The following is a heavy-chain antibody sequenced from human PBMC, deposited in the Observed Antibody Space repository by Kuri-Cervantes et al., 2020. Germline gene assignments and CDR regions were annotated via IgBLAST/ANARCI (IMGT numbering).Heavy chain of an antibody. Sequence: GGSLRLSCAASGFTFDDYGMSWVRQAPGKGLEWVSGINWNGGSTGYADSVKGRFTISRDNAKNSLYLQMNSLRAEDTALYYCAKDILTMARGVIEDWGQGTLVTVSS. D-gene: IGHD3-10*01. CDR1: GFTFDDYG. V-gene: IGHV3-20*04. J-gene: IGHJ4*02. CDR2: INWNGGST. CDR3: AKDILTMARGVIED.